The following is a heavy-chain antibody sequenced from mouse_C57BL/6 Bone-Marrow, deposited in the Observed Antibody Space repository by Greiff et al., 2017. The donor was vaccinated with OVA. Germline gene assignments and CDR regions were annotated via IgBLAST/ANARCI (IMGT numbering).Heavy chain of an antibody. CDR1: GYSFTGYF. Sequence: EVQLQQSGPELVKPGDSVKISCKASGYSFTGYFMNWVMQSHGKSLEWIGRINPYNGYTFYNQKFKGKATLTVDKSSSTAHMELRSLTSEDSAVYYCALFPLGNQYYFDYWGQGTTLTVSS. D-gene: IGHD2-1*01. V-gene: IGHV1-20*01. CDR2: INPYNGYT. J-gene: IGHJ2*01. CDR3: ALFPLGNQYYFDY.